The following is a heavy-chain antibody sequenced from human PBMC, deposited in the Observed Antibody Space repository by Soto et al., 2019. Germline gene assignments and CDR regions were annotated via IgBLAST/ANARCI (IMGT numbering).Heavy chain of an antibody. J-gene: IGHJ4*02. D-gene: IGHD3-22*01. CDR2: ISSSSSYI. Sequence: GGSLRLSCAASGFTFSGCSMNWVRQAPGKGLEWVSSISSSSSYIYYADSVKGRFTISRDNAKNSLYLQMNSLRAEDTAVYYCAREQNTYYYDSSGYYYWFDYWGQGTLVTVSS. V-gene: IGHV3-21*01. CDR1: GFTFSGCS. CDR3: AREQNTYYYDSSGYYYWFDY.